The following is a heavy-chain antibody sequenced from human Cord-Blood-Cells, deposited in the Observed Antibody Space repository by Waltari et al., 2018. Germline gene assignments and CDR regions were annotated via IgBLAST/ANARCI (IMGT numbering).Heavy chain of an antibody. CDR3: AKNVPPYSSSYYYYGMDV. D-gene: IGHD6-6*01. CDR2: ISYDGSNK. Sequence: QVQLVESGGGVVQPGRSLRLSCAASGFTFSSYGMHRVRQAPGTGLEWVAVISYDGSNKYYADSVKGRFTISRDNSKNTLYLQMNSLRAEDTAVYYCAKNVPPYSSSYYYYGMDVWGQGTTVTVSS. V-gene: IGHV3-30*18. CDR1: GFTFSSYG. J-gene: IGHJ6*02.